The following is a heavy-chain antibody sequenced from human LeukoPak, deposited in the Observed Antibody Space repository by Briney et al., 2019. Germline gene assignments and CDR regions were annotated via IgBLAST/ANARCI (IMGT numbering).Heavy chain of an antibody. CDR3: AREMKLGWFDP. CDR2: IYNSGST. D-gene: IGHD1-26*01. J-gene: IGHJ5*02. CDR1: GDSFSYFY. Sequence: SETLSLTCTVSGDSFSYFYWSWIRQPPGKGLEWIGYIYNSGSTNYNPSLKSRVTISLDTSKNQFSLKLSSVTAADTAVYYCAREMKLGWFDPWGQGTLVTVSS. V-gene: IGHV4-59*08.